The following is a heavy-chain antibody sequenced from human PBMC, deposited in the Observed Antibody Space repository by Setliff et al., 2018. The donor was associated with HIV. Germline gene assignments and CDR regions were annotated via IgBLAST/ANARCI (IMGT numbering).Heavy chain of an antibody. V-gene: IGHV4-34*01. J-gene: IGHJ6*03. CDR2: INPSGST. Sequence: SETLSLTCAVYGESFSGFYWNWIRQPPGKGLEWIGEINPSGSTNYNQSLKSRVTISVDKAKNQFSLKLTSVTAADTAVYFCARGFGAPYLFSGYMDVWGKGTTVTVSS. D-gene: IGHD1-26*01. CDR1: GESFSGFY. CDR3: ARGFGAPYLFSGYMDV.